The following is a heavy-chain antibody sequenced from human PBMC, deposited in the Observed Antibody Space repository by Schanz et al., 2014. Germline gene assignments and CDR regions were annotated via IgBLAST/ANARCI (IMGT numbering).Heavy chain of an antibody. V-gene: IGHV3-48*01. Sequence: VQLVESGGGVVQPGRSLRLSCAASGFTFSSYAMNWVRQAPGKGLEWVSYVSRSTPDIYYADSVKGRFTMSRDNAKNSVFLQMNSLRAEDTAVYYCVRDSFFAFDYWGQGTLVTVSS. CDR3: VRDSFFAFDY. CDR2: VSRSTPDI. J-gene: IGHJ4*02. D-gene: IGHD3-3*01. CDR1: GFTFSSYA.